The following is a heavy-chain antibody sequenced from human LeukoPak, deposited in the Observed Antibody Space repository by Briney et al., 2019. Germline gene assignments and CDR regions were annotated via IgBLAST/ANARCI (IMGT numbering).Heavy chain of an antibody. CDR3: ARAPGPGPKYYFDY. J-gene: IGHJ4*02. CDR1: GGSVSSGSYY. D-gene: IGHD7-27*01. CDR2: IYYSGST. V-gene: IGHV4-61*01. Sequence: SETLSLTCTVSGGSVSSGSYYWSWIRQPPGKGLEWIGYIYYSGSTNYNPSLESRVTISVDTSKNQFSLKLSSVTAADTAVYYCARAPGPGPKYYFDYWGQGTLVTVSS.